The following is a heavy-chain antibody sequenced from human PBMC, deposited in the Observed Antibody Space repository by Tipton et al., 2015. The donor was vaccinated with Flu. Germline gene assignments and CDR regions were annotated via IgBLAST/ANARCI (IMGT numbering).Heavy chain of an antibody. CDR1: GGSISTSGYF. V-gene: IGHV4-39*07. Sequence: TLSLTCTVSGGSISTSGYFWGWIRQPPGKGLEWIGSVYYSGGTHHNPSLKSRVSISGDTSKNQFSPKLTYVTAADTAVYFCARIIRITMIRGLRDPYYFDYWSQGMLVTVSS. J-gene: IGHJ4*02. CDR3: ARIIRITMIRGLRDPYYFDY. CDR2: VYYSGGT. D-gene: IGHD3-10*01.